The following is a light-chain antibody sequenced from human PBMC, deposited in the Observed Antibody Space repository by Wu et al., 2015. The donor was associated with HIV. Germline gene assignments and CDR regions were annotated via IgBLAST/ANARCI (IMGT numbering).Light chain of an antibody. CDR2: KAS. V-gene: IGKV1-5*03. CDR1: QSISSW. Sequence: DIQMTQSPSTLSASVGDRVTITCRASQSISSWLAWYQQKPGKAPKLLIYKASSLESGVPSRFSGSGSGTEFTLTISRLEPEDFAVYSCQQYGSSPRTFGQGTKVEIK. J-gene: IGKJ1*01. CDR3: QQYGSSPRT.